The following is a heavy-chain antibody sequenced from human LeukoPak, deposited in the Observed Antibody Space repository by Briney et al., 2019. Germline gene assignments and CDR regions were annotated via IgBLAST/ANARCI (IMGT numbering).Heavy chain of an antibody. CDR3: AKDLEDSIDYYFSSPFYETPPGDDY. CDR2: IRYDGSNK. Sequence: PGGSLRLSCAAAGLTFSSYGMHWVRQAPGKGLEWVAFIRYDGSNKYYADSVKGRFTISRDNSKNTLYLQMNSLRAEDTAVYYCAKDLEDSIDYYFSSPFYETPPGDDYWGQGTLVTVSS. CDR1: GLTFSSYG. V-gene: IGHV3-30*02. J-gene: IGHJ4*02. D-gene: IGHD3-22*01.